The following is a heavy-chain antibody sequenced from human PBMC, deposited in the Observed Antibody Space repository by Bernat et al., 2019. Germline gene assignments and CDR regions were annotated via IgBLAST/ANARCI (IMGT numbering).Heavy chain of an antibody. V-gene: IGHV3-23*01. CDR3: AKVHDPAADFDY. D-gene: IGHD2-2*01. Sequence: EVQLLESGGGLVQPGGSLRLSCAASGFTFSSYAMSWVRQAPGKGLEWVSIISGSAGSTYYADSVKGRFTISRDNSKNTLYLQMNSLKAEDTAVYYCAKVHDPAADFDYWGQGTLVTVSP. CDR2: ISGSAGST. CDR1: GFTFSSYA. J-gene: IGHJ4*02.